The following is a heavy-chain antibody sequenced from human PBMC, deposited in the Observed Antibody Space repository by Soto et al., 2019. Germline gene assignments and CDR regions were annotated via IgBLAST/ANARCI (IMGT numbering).Heavy chain of an antibody. Sequence: ESLKISCEGSGYTFTSYYITWARQLPGKGLEWMGRIDPSDSYTTYNPSFRGHVTISADKSIRTAYLQWSSLEASDSGMYYCERGVTDVRHKGGDVWCQGTPVTVSS. CDR3: ERGVTDVRHKGGDV. J-gene: IGHJ6*02. CDR2: IDPSDSYT. CDR1: GYTFTSYY. V-gene: IGHV5-10-1*01. D-gene: IGHD3-10*02.